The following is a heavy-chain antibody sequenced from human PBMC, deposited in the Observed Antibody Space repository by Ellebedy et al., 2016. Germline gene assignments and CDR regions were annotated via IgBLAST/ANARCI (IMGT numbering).Heavy chain of an antibody. CDR3: ARLRPPHTGAKSYYYYLDV. J-gene: IGHJ6*03. CDR2: INWNGDGT. CDR1: GFTFDDYG. Sequence: GESLKISXAASGFTFDDYGMSWVRQAPGKGLEWVSGINWNGDGTTYADSVKGRFTISRDNAKNSLYLQMNSLRAEDTALYHCARLRPPHTGAKSYYYYLDVWGKGTTVTVSS. V-gene: IGHV3-20*01. D-gene: IGHD1-7*01.